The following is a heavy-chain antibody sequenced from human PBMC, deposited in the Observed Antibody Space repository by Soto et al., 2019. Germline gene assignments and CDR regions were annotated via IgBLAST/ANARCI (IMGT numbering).Heavy chain of an antibody. J-gene: IGHJ6*02. CDR3: ARVNCSSTSCYEDYYYYYGMDV. Sequence: QVQLVQSGAEVKKPGSSVKVSCKASGGTFSSYAISWVRQAPGQGLEWMGGIIPIFGTANYAQKFQGRVTITADESTSTAYMELSSLRSEDTAVYYCARVNCSSTSCYEDYYYYYGMDVWGQGTTVTVSS. CDR1: GGTFSSYA. V-gene: IGHV1-69*01. D-gene: IGHD2-2*01. CDR2: IIPIFGTA.